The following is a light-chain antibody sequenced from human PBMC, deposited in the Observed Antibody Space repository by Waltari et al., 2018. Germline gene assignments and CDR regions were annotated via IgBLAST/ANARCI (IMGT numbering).Light chain of an antibody. CDR1: QSVSRSR. Sequence: EVVLTQSPGTLSLSPGERATLSCRASQSVSRSRIAWYLHRPGQAPRLLIYGASGRATGIPDRFSGSRSGTDFSLTISRVEPEDFAVYYCQQFGSSVMYTFGQGTKLEIK. V-gene: IGKV3-20*01. CDR3: QQFGSSVMYT. CDR2: GAS. J-gene: IGKJ2*01.